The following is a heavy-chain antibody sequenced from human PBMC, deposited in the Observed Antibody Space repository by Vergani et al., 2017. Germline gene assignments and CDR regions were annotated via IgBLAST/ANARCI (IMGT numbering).Heavy chain of an antibody. J-gene: IGHJ4*02. V-gene: IGHV3-30*02. D-gene: IGHD3-16*01. CDR3: AKHFRGWGIDY. CDR1: GFTLSNYD. CDR2: IQFDGSNQ. Sequence: QVQLVESGGGVVQRGGSLRLSCATSGFTLSNYDMQWIRQGPGKGLEFVAFIQFDGSNQYYADSVKGRFTLSRDFTKNTLYLKMNSLRTDVTATYYCAKHFRGWGIDYWGQGTQVIVSS.